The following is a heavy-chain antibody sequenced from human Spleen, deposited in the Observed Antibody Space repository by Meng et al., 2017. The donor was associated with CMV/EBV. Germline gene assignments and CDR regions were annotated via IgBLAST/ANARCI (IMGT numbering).Heavy chain of an antibody. CDR1: GYTFTSYG. D-gene: IGHD3-3*01. Sequence: QVQVGQSGAEVKKPGASVKVPCKASGYTFTSYGISWVRQAPGQGLEWMGWISAYNGNTNYAQKLQGRVTMTTDTSTSTAYMELRSLRSDDTAVYYCARDFNDFWSGYYSGAIDWGQGTLVTVSS. V-gene: IGHV1-18*01. CDR2: ISAYNGNT. J-gene: IGHJ4*02. CDR3: ARDFNDFWSGYYSGAID.